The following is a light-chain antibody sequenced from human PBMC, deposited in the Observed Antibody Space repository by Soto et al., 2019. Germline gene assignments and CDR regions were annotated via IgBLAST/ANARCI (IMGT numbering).Light chain of an antibody. CDR1: NIGSKN. Sequence: SYELTQPPSVSVAPGQTARITCGGNNIGSKNVHWYQQRSGQAPVLVIFYDSDRPSGIPQRFSGSNSGNTATLSISRVEAGDEADYYCQVWDTSSHHMIFGGGTKLTVL. V-gene: IGLV3-21*04. CDR3: QVWDTSSHHMI. J-gene: IGLJ2*01. CDR2: YDS.